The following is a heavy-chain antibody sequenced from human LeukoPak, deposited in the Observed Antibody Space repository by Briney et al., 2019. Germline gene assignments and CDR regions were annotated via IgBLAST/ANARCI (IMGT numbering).Heavy chain of an antibody. Sequence: SETLSLTCAVYGGSFSGYYWSWIRQPPGKGLEWIGEINHSGSTNYNPSLKSRVTISVGTSKNQFSLKLSSVTAADTAVYYCARYSADRYCSSTSCYIRSSSSLDYWGQGTLVTVSS. CDR3: ARYSADRYCSSTSCYIRSSSSLDY. CDR2: INHSGST. CDR1: GGSFSGYY. J-gene: IGHJ4*02. V-gene: IGHV4-34*01. D-gene: IGHD2-2*02.